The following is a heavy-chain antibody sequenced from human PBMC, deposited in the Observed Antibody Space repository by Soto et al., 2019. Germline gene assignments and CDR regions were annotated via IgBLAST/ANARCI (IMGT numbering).Heavy chain of an antibody. V-gene: IGHV4-61*01. CDR3: ARGNIAASGTKFDP. D-gene: IGHD6-13*01. J-gene: IGHJ5*02. CDR1: GDSVTSRSYY. Sequence: QVQLQESGPGLVKPSETLSLTCTVSGDSVTSRSYYWTWVRQPPGKGLEWIGYIYYSGNINYNPSLKCRFTISVDTSTNQFSLKLTSVTAADTAIYYCARGNIAASGTKFDPWGQGILVTVSS. CDR2: IYYSGNI.